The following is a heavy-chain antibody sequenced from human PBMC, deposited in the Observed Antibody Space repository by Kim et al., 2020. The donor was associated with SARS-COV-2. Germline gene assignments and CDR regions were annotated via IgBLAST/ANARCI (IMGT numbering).Heavy chain of an antibody. D-gene: IGHD3-10*01. CDR2: MNPNSGNT. J-gene: IGHJ4*02. V-gene: IGHV1-8*01. CDR1: GYTFTSYD. Sequence: ASVKVSCKASGYTFTSYDINWVRQATGQGLEWMGWMNPNSGNTGYAQKFQGRVTMTRKTSISTAYMELSSLRSEDTAVYYCARGLWFGEPLDYWGQGTLVTVSS. CDR3: ARGLWFGEPLDY.